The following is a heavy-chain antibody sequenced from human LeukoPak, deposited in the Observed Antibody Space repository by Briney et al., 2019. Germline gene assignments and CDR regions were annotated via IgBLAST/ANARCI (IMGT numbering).Heavy chain of an antibody. CDR1: GGSISRYY. Sequence: PSETLSLTCTVSGGSISRYYWSWIRQSPGKGLEWIGYIYYSGTTSYNPSLKSRVIISVDTYKNQFSLMLNSLTAADTAVYYCARDQLYFDSSGHYRTDAFDIWGQGTMVTVSS. V-gene: IGHV4-59*01. J-gene: IGHJ3*02. CDR3: ARDQLYFDSSGHYRTDAFDI. CDR2: IYYSGTT. D-gene: IGHD3-22*01.